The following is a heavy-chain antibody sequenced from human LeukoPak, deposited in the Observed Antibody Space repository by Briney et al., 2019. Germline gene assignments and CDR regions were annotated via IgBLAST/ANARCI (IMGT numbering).Heavy chain of an antibody. CDR1: GYTFTSHD. J-gene: IGHJ6*02. Sequence: GASVKVSCKASGYTFTSHDINWVRQATGQGLEWMGWMNPNSGNTGYAQKFQGRVTMTRNTSISTAYMELSSLRSEDTAVYYCARSFGGYDPGYYGMDVWGQGTTVTVSS. V-gene: IGHV1-8*01. CDR2: MNPNSGNT. D-gene: IGHD3-10*01. CDR3: ARSFGGYDPGYYGMDV.